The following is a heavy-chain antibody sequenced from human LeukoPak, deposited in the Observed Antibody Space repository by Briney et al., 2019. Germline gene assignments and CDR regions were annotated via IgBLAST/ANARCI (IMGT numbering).Heavy chain of an antibody. CDR3: ARHPVLGYYGSGKRNWFDP. J-gene: IGHJ5*02. CDR1: GGSISSGGYY. V-gene: IGHV4-31*03. CDR2: IYYSGST. Sequence: PSETLSLTCTVSGGSISSGGYYWSWIRQHPGKGLEWIGYIYYSGSTYYNPSLKSRVTISVDTSKNQFSLKLSSVTAADTAVYYCARHPVLGYYGSGKRNWFDPWGQGTLVTVSS. D-gene: IGHD3-10*01.